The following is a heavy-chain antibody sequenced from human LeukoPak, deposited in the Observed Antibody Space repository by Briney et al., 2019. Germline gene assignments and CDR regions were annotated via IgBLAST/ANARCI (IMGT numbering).Heavy chain of an antibody. Sequence: GGSLRLSCAASGFTFRSFWMTWVRQAPGKGLEWVANIREDGSEKYYVDSVNGRFTISRDNAKNSLSLQMNSLRAEDMGVYYCTRGRGIGAWGQGTTVTVSS. J-gene: IGHJ6*02. CDR1: GFTFRSFW. V-gene: IGHV3-7*01. CDR3: TRGRGIGA. CDR2: IREDGSEK.